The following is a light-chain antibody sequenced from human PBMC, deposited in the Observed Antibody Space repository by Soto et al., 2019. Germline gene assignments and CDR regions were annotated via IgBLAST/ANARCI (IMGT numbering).Light chain of an antibody. CDR2: GAS. V-gene: IGKV1-9*01. J-gene: IGKJ4*01. Sequence: DIQLTQSPSFLSASVGDRVTISCRASQGISDYLAWYQQKPGKAPKLQIYGASTLQSGVPSRFSGSASGTEFTLTISSLQPKDFATYFCQQFNAYALTFGGGTKLEIK. CDR3: QQFNAYALT. CDR1: QGISDY.